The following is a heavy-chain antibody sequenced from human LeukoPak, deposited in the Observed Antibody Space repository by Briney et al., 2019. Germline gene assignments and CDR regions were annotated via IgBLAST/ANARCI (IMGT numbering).Heavy chain of an antibody. CDR1: GFTFSSYA. D-gene: IGHD3-9*01. J-gene: IGHJ4*02. CDR3: ARDCFGWDGYFDY. Sequence: GGSLRLSCAASGFTFSSYAMHWVRQAPGKGLEWVAVISYDGSNKYYADSVKGRFTISRDNSKNTLYLQMNSLRAEDTAVYYFARDCFGWDGYFDYWGQGTLVTVSS. CDR2: ISYDGSNK. V-gene: IGHV3-30*04.